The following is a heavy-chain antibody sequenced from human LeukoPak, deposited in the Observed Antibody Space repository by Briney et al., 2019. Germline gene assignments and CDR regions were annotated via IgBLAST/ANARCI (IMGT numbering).Heavy chain of an antibody. J-gene: IGHJ4*02. D-gene: IGHD5-18*01. Sequence: GGSLRLSCAASGFTFSSYEMNWVRQAPGKGLEWVSYISSGGATIYYADSVKGRFTISRDNAKDSLYLQMNSLRAEDTAVYYCARRGNTAMDFDYWGQGTLVTVSS. CDR1: GFTFSSYE. V-gene: IGHV3-48*03. CDR3: ARRGNTAMDFDY. CDR2: ISSGGATI.